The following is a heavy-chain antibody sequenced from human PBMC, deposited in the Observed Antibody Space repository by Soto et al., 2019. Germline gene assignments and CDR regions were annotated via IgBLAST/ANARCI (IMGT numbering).Heavy chain of an antibody. Sequence: EVQLLESGGGLVQPGGSLRLSCVVSGFTFGSYAMSWVRQAPEKGPEWVAILGGNGFTTYYAHSVKGRFTISGDKYKSTLFLQMNSLIADDTGVYYCAKALLPSLNFFYYMDVWGRGTSVTVSS. CDR1: GFTFGSYA. J-gene: IGHJ6*03. CDR2: LGGNGFTT. D-gene: IGHD2-2*01. CDR3: AKALLPSLNFFYYMDV. V-gene: IGHV3-23*01.